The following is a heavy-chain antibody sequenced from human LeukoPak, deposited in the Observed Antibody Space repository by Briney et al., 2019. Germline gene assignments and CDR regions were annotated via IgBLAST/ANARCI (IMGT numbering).Heavy chain of an antibody. CDR3: ARDYASVYYFDY. CDR2: ISYDGSNK. CDR1: GFTFSSYA. J-gene: IGHJ4*02. V-gene: IGHV3-30-3*01. Sequence: GGSLRLSCAASGFTFSSYATHWVRQAPGKGLEWVAVISYDGSNKYYADSVKGRFTISRDNSKNTLYLQMNSLRAEDTAVYYCARDYASVYYFDYWGQGTLVTVSS. D-gene: IGHD3-16*01.